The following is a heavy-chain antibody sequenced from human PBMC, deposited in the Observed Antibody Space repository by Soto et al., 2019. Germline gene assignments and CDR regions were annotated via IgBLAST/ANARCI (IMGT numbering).Heavy chain of an antibody. D-gene: IGHD4-4*01. CDR2: LYPGDSDT. V-gene: IGHV5-51*01. CDR3: ATTVTSYYYYYGIDV. J-gene: IGHJ6*02. CDR1: GYSFTSYW. Sequence: PGESLKISCKGSGYSFTSYWIGWVRQMPGKGLERMGILYPGDSDTRYRPSFQGQVTISADKSISTAYLQWSSLKASYIALYYCATTVTSYYYYYGIDVWGQGTTVTVSS.